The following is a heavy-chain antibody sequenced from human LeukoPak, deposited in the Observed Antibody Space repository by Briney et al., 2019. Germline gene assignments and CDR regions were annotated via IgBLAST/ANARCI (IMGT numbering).Heavy chain of an antibody. CDR2: IIPIFGTA. CDR3: ARLERSSGSSDY. J-gene: IGHJ4*02. D-gene: IGHD1-26*01. Sequence: PVKVSCKASGGTLSSYAISWVRQAPGQGLEWMGGIIPIFGTANYAQKFQGRVTITTDESTSTAYMELSSLRSEDTAVYYCARLERSSGSSDYWGQGTLVTVSS. V-gene: IGHV1-69*05. CDR1: GGTLSSYA.